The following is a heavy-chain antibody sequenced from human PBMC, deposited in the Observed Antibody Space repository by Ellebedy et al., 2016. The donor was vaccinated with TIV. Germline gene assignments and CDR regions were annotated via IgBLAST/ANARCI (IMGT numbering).Heavy chain of an antibody. J-gene: IGHJ4*02. Sequence: GESLKISCAASGFTLSIYWMSWVRQAPGKGLEWVADIKQDGSEKNYVDSVKGRFTISRDNAENSLYLQMNSLRAEDTAVYYCARDRGSGWRDFDYWGQGTLVTVSS. V-gene: IGHV3-7*01. CDR2: IKQDGSEK. D-gene: IGHD6-19*01. CDR3: ARDRGSGWRDFDY. CDR1: GFTLSIYW.